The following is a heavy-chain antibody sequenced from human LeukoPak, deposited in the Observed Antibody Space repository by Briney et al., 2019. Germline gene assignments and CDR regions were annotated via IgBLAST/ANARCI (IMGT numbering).Heavy chain of an antibody. D-gene: IGHD4-17*01. CDR1: GLTFGDYP. J-gene: IGHJ4*02. CDR2: ISWNSGSI. V-gene: IGHV3-9*01. Sequence: PGWALTLSCAGSGLTFGDYPMHWVRPAPWTGLAWVARISWNSGSIGYADSVKGRFTISRDNAKNSLYLQMNSLRAEDTALYYCAKSVTTVTTKGHFDYWGQGTLVTVSS. CDR3: AKSVTTVTTKGHFDY.